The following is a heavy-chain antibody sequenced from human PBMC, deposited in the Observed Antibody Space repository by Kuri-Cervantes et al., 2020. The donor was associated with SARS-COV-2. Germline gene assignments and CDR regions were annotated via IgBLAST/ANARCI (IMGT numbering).Heavy chain of an antibody. CDR1: GVTFSSYS. CDR3: AKAYYDFWSGYYRGGYYSDY. V-gene: IGHV3-23*01. J-gene: IGHJ4*02. CDR2: ISGSGGST. Sequence: GGSLRLSCAASGVTFSSYSMNWVRQAPGKGLEWVSAISGSGGSTYYADSVKGRFTISRDNSKNTLYLQMNSLRAEDTAVYYCAKAYYDFWSGYYRGGYYSDYWGQGTLVTVSS. D-gene: IGHD3-3*01.